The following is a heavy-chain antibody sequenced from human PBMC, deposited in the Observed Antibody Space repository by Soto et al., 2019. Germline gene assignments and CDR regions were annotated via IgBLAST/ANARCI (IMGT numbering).Heavy chain of an antibody. CDR2: ISAYNGNT. CDR1: GYTITIYG. CDR3: AYGDFRYSLDY. D-gene: IGHD4-17*01. V-gene: IGHV1-18*01. Sequence: ASVNVSCKASGYTITIYGISWVRQAPGQGLEWMGWISAYNGNTNYAQKLQGRVTITADKSTSTAYMELSSLRSEDTAVYYCAYGDFRYSLDYWGQGTLVTVSS. J-gene: IGHJ4*02.